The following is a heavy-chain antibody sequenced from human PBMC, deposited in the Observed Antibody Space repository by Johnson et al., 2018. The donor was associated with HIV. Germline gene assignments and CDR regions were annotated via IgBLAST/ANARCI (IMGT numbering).Heavy chain of an antibody. V-gene: IGHV3-30*03. CDR1: GFTFSSYD. D-gene: IGHD1-26*01. Sequence: QVLLVESGGGVVQPGRSLRLSCAASGFTFSSYDMHWVRQAPGKGLEWVALSSSDGSDKYHEDAVKGRFPISKDNSKNKLNLQMNILRAEDTAVYYCARLTWDQNRGWDAFDIWGQGTMVTVSS. CDR3: ARLTWDQNRGWDAFDI. J-gene: IGHJ3*02. CDR2: SSSDGSDK.